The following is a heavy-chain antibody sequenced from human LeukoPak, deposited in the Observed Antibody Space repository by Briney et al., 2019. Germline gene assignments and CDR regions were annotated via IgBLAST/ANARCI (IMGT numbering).Heavy chain of an antibody. V-gene: IGHV3-74*01. CDR3: AREAHDYGDSEGAFDI. CDR1: GLTFSSHW. J-gene: IGHJ3*02. D-gene: IGHD4-17*01. CDR2: INSDGSST. Sequence: GGSLRLSCAASGLTFSSHWMHWVRQAPGKGLVWVSRINSDGSSTSYADSVKGRFTISRDNAKNTLYLQMNSLRAEDTAVYYCAREAHDYGDSEGAFDIWGQGTMVTVSS.